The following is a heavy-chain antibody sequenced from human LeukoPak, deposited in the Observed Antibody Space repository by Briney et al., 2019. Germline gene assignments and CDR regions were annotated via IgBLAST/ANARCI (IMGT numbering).Heavy chain of an antibody. CDR3: ARGNSGSYYSNY. CDR1: GDSISSSYHF. Sequence: SETLSLTCNVSGDSISSSYHFWGWIRQPPGKGLEWIGGMYYRGTSYYSPSLRSRVSISVDTSKNQFSLKLSSVTAADTAVYYCARGNSGSYYSNYWGQGTLVTVSS. CDR2: MYYRGTS. D-gene: IGHD1-26*01. J-gene: IGHJ4*02. V-gene: IGHV4-39*07.